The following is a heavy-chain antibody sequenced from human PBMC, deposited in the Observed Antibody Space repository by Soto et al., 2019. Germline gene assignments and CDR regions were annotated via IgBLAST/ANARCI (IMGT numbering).Heavy chain of an antibody. J-gene: IGHJ6*02. CDR3: ARHNSHYYDSSGYYGLYYGMDV. CDR1: GYSLTSYW. D-gene: IGHD3-22*01. V-gene: IGHV5-51*01. Sequence: VESLKISCKGSGYSLTSYWIGWVRQMPWKGLEWMGIIYPGDSDTRYSPSFQGQVTISADKSISTAYLQWSSLKASDTAMYYCARHNSHYYDSSGYYGLYYGMDVWGQGTTVTVSS. CDR2: IYPGDSDT.